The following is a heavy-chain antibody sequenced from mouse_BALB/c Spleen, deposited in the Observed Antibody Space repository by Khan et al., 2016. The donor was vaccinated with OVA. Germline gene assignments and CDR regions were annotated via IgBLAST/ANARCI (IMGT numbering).Heavy chain of an antibody. J-gene: IGHJ2*01. CDR1: GYTFTDYS. V-gene: IGHV9-2-1*01. Sequence: QIQLVQSGPELKKPGETVKISCKASGYTFTDYSMHWVKQAPGKGLKWMGWINTETGEPTYADDFKGGFAFSLETSASTAYLQINNLKNEDTATYFCARDRYDYFDYWGQGTTLTVSS. CDR3: ARDRYDYFDY. D-gene: IGHD2-14*01. CDR2: INTETGEP.